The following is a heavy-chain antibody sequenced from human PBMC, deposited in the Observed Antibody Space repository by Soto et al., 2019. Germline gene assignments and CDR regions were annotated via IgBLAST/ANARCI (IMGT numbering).Heavy chain of an antibody. Sequence: ASVKVSCKASGYTFTGYYMHWVRQAPGQGLEWMGWINPNSGGTNYAQKFQGWVTMTRDTSISTAYMELSRLRSGDTAVYYCARVVDGGNSTAFDYWGQGSLVTVSS. J-gene: IGHJ4*02. D-gene: IGHD2-21*02. CDR1: GYTFTGYY. CDR2: INPNSGGT. CDR3: ARVVDGGNSTAFDY. V-gene: IGHV1-2*04.